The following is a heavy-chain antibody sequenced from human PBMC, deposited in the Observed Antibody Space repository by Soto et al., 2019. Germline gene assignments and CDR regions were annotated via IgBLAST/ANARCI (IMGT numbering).Heavy chain of an antibody. J-gene: IGHJ6*02. CDR1: GYTFTSYD. Sequence: QVQLVQSGAEVKKPGASVKVSCKASGYTFTSYDINWVRQDTGQGLEWMGWMNPNSGNTGYAQKFQGRVTMTRNTYISTAYMELSSLRSEDTAGYYCAIGLSFIRDFWSGLGYYYGMDVWGQGTTVPVSS. D-gene: IGHD3-3*01. V-gene: IGHV1-8*01. CDR3: AIGLSFIRDFWSGLGYYYGMDV. CDR2: MNPNSGNT.